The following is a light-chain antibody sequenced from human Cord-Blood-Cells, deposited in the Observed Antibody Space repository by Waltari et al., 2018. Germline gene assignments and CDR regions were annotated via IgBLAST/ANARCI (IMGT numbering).Light chain of an antibody. CDR3: SSYTSSSTPYV. V-gene: IGLV1-47*01. J-gene: IGLJ1*01. CDR1: SSNIGSNY. CDR2: RNN. Sequence: QSVLTQPPSASGTPGQRVTISCSGSSSNIGSNYVYWYQQLPGTAPKLLIYRNNQRPSGVSNRFSGSKSGNTASLTISGLQAEDEADYYCSSYTSSSTPYVFGTGTKVTVL.